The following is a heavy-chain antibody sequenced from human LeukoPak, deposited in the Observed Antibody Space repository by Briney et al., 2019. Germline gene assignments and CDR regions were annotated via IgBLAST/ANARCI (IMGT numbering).Heavy chain of an antibody. J-gene: IGHJ3*02. CDR1: GLTFSSYD. Sequence: GGSLRLSCAASGLTFSSYDMHWVRQAPGKGLEWVSVIWYHGSNTYYADFVKGRFTISRDNSKNTLYLQMNTLRAEDTAVYYCARAGVYSSGWGIHDAFDMWGQGTMVTVSS. V-gene: IGHV3-33*01. CDR3: ARAGVYSSGWGIHDAFDM. D-gene: IGHD6-19*01. CDR2: IWYHGSNT.